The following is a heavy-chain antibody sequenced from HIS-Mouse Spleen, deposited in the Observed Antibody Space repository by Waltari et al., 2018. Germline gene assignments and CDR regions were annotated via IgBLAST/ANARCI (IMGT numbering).Heavy chain of an antibody. CDR1: GGSLSSSTYS. V-gene: IGHV4-39*07. D-gene: IGHD6-13*01. Sequence: QLQLQESGPGLVKPSETLSLTRTVPGGSLSSSTYSWGGLRQAPGKGLGWIGSIYYSGSTYYNPSLKSRVTISVDTSKNQFSLKLSSVTAADTAVYYCAREIPYSSSWYDWYFDLWGRGTLVTVSS. J-gene: IGHJ2*01. CDR3: AREIPYSSSWYDWYFDL. CDR2: IYYSGST.